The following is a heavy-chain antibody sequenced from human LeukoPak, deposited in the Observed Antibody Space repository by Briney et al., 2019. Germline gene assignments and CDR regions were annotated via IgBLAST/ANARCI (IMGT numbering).Heavy chain of an antibody. Sequence: ASVKVSCKASGYTFTGYYMHWVRQAPGQGLEWMGWINPNSGGTNYAQKFQGRVTMTRDTSISTAYMELGRLRSDDTAVYYCARYEYSSSEFFDYWGQGTLVTVSS. D-gene: IGHD6-6*01. CDR1: GYTFTGYY. J-gene: IGHJ4*02. CDR3: ARYEYSSSEFFDY. V-gene: IGHV1-2*02. CDR2: INPNSGGT.